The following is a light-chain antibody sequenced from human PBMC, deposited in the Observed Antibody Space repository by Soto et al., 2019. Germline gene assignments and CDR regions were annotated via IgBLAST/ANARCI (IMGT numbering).Light chain of an antibody. CDR2: YTS. J-gene: IGKJ4*01. CDR1: QSVSSD. Sequence: EIVMTQSPATLSVSPGESATLSCRASQSVSSDLAWYQQKPGQAPRLLIYYTSTRATGFPARFSGGGSGTEFTLTISGLQSEDFATYYCQQYNNWPVTFGGGTKVDI. CDR3: QQYNNWPVT. V-gene: IGKV3-15*01.